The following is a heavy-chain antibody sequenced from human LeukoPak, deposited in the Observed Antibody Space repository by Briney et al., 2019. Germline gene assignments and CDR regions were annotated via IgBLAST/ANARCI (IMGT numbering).Heavy chain of an antibody. D-gene: IGHD1-1*01. J-gene: IGHJ4*02. V-gene: IGHV4-34*01. Sequence: SETLSLTCAVSGGSLSPHYWSWIRRPPGKGLEWIGEVTYGGSYNFNPSFKSRVTIAADTSRNQFSLKLTSVTAADTAVYYCARELDSWGQGTLVTVSS. CDR1: GGSLSPHY. CDR2: VTYGGSY. CDR3: ARELDS.